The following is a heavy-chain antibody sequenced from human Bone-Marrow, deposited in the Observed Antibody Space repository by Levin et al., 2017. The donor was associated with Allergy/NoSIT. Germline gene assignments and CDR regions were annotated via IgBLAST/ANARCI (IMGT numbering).Heavy chain of an antibody. J-gene: IGHJ4*02. CDR1: GFTFTTYT. D-gene: IGHD4-11*01. CDR3: AKGEYSNAVDY. Sequence: LSLTCAASGFTFTTYTMNWVRQAPGKGLEWVSGISSGGGSTYYADSVKGRFTISRDNSKSTLYVQMKSLRAEDTGVYYCAKGEYSNAVDYWGQGTLVTVSS. CDR2: ISSGGGST. V-gene: IGHV3-23*01.